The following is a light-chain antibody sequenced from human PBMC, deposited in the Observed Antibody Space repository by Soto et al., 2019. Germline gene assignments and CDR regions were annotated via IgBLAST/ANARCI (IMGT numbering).Light chain of an antibody. CDR1: QTVSSSY. CDR3: QQYGSSPLT. V-gene: IGKV3-20*01. J-gene: IGKJ4*01. Sequence: EIVLTQSPGTLSLSPGERATLSCRASQTVSSSYLAWYRQKPGQAPRLLIYGASSRATGIPDRFSGSGSGTDFTLTINRLDPEDFAVYYCQQYGSSPLTFGGGTKVEIK. CDR2: GAS.